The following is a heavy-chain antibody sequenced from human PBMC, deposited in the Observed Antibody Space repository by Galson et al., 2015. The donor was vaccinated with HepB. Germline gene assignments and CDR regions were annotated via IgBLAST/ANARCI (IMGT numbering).Heavy chain of an antibody. CDR3: ARDGTHYDFWRDLVAPSSYYYYMDV. D-gene: IGHD3-3*01. V-gene: IGHV3-48*01. CDR2: ISSSSSTI. CDR1: GFTFSSYS. J-gene: IGHJ6*03. Sequence: SLRLSCAASGFTFSSYSMNWVRQAPGKGLEWVSYISSSSSTIYYADSVKGRFTISRDNAKNSLYLQMNSLRAEDTAVYYCARDGTHYDFWRDLVAPSSYYYYMDVWGKGTTVTVSS.